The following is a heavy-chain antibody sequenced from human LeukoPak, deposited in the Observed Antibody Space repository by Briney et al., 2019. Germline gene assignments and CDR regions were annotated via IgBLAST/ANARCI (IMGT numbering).Heavy chain of an antibody. V-gene: IGHV4-59*01. J-gene: IGHJ6*03. CDR3: ARVPRSYYYYYYMDV. Sequence: SETLSLTCTVSGGSINNYYWSWIRQPPGKGLEWIGYIYYSGSTNYNPSLKSRVTISVDTSKNQFSLKLNSVTAADTAVYYCARVPRSYYYYYYMDVWGKGTTVTVSS. CDR1: GGSINNYY. CDR2: IYYSGST.